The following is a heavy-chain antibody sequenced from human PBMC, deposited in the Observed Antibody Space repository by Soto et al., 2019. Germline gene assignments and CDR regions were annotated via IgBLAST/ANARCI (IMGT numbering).Heavy chain of an antibody. V-gene: IGHV1-18*04. Sequence: ASVKVSCKASGYTFTSYGISWVRQAPGQGLEWMGWISTFHGNTNYAQKFQGSVTMTADTSTSTAYMELRSLTSDDTAIYYCARHTYDTTGYPLDYWGQGPMVTVSS. CDR1: GYTFTSYG. J-gene: IGHJ4*02. D-gene: IGHD3-22*01. CDR3: ARHTYDTTGYPLDY. CDR2: ISTFHGNT.